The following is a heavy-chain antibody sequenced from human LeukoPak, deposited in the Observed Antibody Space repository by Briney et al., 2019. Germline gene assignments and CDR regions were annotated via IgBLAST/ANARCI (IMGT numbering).Heavy chain of an antibody. J-gene: IGHJ4*02. CDR2: INSDVSDT. CDR1: GFTFSGHW. CDR3: VRDGVGSGGDFDY. V-gene: IGHV3-74*03. Sequence: GGSLRLSCAASGFTFSGHWMHWVRQAPGKGLGWVSHINSDVSDTTYADSVKGRFTISRDNAKNTLDLQLNSLRVEDTAVYYCVRDGVGSGGDFDYWGQGTLVTVSS. D-gene: IGHD2-8*02.